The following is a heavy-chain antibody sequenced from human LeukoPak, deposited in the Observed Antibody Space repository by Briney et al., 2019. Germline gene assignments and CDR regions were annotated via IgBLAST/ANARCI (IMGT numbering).Heavy chain of an antibody. V-gene: IGHV3-43*02. CDR1: GFTFDEYA. J-gene: IGHJ4*02. Sequence: GGSLRLSCAASGFTFDEYAMHWVRQAPGKALEWVSLISADGGTTYYVDSVKGRFTISRDNSKKSLYLQMHSLRTEDTALYFCAKGTRAAAGMMADYWGQGSLVTVSS. D-gene: IGHD6-13*01. CDR2: ISADGGTT. CDR3: AKGTRAAAGMMADY.